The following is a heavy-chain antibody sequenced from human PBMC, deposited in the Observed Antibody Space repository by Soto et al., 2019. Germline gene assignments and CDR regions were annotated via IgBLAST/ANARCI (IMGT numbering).Heavy chain of an antibody. CDR2: INAGNGNT. V-gene: IGHV1-3*01. J-gene: IGHJ4*02. Sequence: ASVNVSCKASGYTFTGYCMHWVRQAPGQRLEWMGWINAGNGNTKYSQKFQGRVTITRDTSASTAYMELSSLRSEDTAVYYCARAVAVPADFDYWGQGTLVTVSS. CDR1: GYTFTGYC. D-gene: IGHD6-19*01. CDR3: ARAVAVPADFDY.